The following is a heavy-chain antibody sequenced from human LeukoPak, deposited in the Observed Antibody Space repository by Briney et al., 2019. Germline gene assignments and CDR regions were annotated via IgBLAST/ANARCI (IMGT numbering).Heavy chain of an antibody. Sequence: ASVKVSCKASGYTFTSYGISWVRQAPGQGLEWVGWMSAYNGNTNYAQKLQGRVTMTTDTSTSTAYMELRSLRSDDTAVYYCARDQDIVATIPYYYGMDVWGQATTVTVSS. CDR2: MSAYNGNT. CDR1: GYTFTSYG. CDR3: ARDQDIVATIPYYYGMDV. D-gene: IGHD5-12*01. V-gene: IGHV1-18*01. J-gene: IGHJ6*02.